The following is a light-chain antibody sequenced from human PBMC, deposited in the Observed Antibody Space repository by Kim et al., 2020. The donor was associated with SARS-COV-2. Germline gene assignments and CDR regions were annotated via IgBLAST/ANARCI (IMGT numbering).Light chain of an antibody. CDR2: QNN. V-gene: IGLV3-1*01. J-gene: IGLJ2*01. CDR1: KLGDKY. Sequence: ASPGQTASITCSGDKLGDKYACWYQQKPGQSPVMVIYQNNKRPSWIPERFSGSTSVNAATLTISGTQAVDEADYYCQAWDSSTAVFGGGTQLTVL. CDR3: QAWDSSTAV.